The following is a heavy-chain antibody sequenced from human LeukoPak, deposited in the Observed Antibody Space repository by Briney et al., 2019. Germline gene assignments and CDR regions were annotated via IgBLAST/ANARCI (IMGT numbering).Heavy chain of an antibody. D-gene: IGHD6-19*01. CDR1: GFSLSTSGMC. CDR3: ARTRSSGWFFDY. V-gene: IGHV2-70*11. CDR2: VDWDDDK. J-gene: IGHJ4*02. Sequence: SGPALVKPTQTLTLTRTFSGFSLSTSGMCVSWIRQPPGKALEWLARVDWDDDKYYSTSLKTRLTISKDTSKNQVVLTMTNMDPVDTATYYCARTRSSGWFFDYWGQGTLVTVSS.